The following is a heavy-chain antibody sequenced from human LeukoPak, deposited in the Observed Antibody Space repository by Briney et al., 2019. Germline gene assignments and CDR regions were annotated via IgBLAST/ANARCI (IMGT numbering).Heavy chain of an antibody. CDR3: AREGHCSSPRCALHY. CDR1: GYTFTGYY. D-gene: IGHD2-2*01. V-gene: IGHV1-2*02. CDR2: INPNSGDT. J-gene: IGHJ4*02. Sequence: ASVKVSCKASGYTFTGYYMHWVRQAPGQGLEWMGWINPNSGDTNYAQKFQGRVTMTRDTSISTAYMELSRLTSDDTAVYYCAREGHCSSPRCALHYWGQGTRVTVSS.